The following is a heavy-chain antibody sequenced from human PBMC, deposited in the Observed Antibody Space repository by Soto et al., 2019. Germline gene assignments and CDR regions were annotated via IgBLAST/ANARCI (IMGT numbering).Heavy chain of an antibody. J-gene: IGHJ4*02. D-gene: IGHD1-26*01. CDR1: GFTFSTYA. CDR2: ISGSDGST. Sequence: EVQLLESGGGLVQPGGSLRLSCAASGFTFSTYAMSWVRQAPGRGLEWVSAISGSDGSTYYADSVKGRFTISRDDSKNTLDLQINSLRAEDTAVYYCVKGPGTYSHFDYWGQGTLVTVSS. V-gene: IGHV3-23*01. CDR3: VKGPGTYSHFDY.